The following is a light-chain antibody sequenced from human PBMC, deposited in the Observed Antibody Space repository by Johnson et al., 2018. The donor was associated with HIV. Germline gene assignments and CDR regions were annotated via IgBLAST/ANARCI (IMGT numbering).Light chain of an antibody. Sequence: QSVLTQPPSVSAAPGQKVTISCSGSSSNIGHNYVSWYQQLPGTAPKLLIYENNKRPSGIPDRFYGSKSGTSATLGITALQTGDEADYYCGTWASSLSAGYVFGTGTKVTVL. CDR2: ENN. J-gene: IGLJ1*01. CDR1: SSNIGHNY. CDR3: GTWASSLSAGYV. V-gene: IGLV1-51*02.